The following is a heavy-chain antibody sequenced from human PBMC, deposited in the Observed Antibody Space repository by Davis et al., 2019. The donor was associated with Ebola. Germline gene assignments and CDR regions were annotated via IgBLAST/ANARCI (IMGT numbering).Heavy chain of an antibody. D-gene: IGHD5-12*01. CDR1: GYTFSDYG. CDR3: ARDGGGYSGDGTLYGMDV. J-gene: IGHJ6*02. V-gene: IGHV1-3*01. CDR2: INGGNGDT. Sequence: AASVKVSCKASGYTFSDYGVHWVRQAPGQGLEWMGWINGGNGDTKYSQKFQGRVTITRDTSASTAYMELSSLRSEDTAVYYCARDGGGYSGDGTLYGMDVWGQGTTVTVSS.